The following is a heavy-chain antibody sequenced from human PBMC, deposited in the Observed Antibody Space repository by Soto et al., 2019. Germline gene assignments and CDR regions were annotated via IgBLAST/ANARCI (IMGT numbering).Heavy chain of an antibody. CDR2: ISYDGSNK. Sequence: QVQLVESGGGVVQPGRSLRLSCAVSGFTFSNYGIHWVRQAPGKGLEWVSVISYDGSNKYYADSVKGRFTISRDNSKNPFFLKMTGLRVGDRCFFYWGKVVPQYSGGGGGSFDYGGKGTLAPVSS. D-gene: IGHD6-25*01. J-gene: IGHJ4*02. CDR3: GKVVPQYSGGGGGSFDY. CDR1: GFTFSNYG. V-gene: IGHV3-30*18.